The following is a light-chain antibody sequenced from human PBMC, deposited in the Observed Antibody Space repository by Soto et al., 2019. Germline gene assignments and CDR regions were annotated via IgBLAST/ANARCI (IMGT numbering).Light chain of an antibody. Sequence: EIVMTQSPATLSVSPGERATLSCRASQSVSINLAWYQQKPDQAPRLLISGASIRATGIPVRFSGSGSGTEFTLTISSLQSEDFAVYYCQQYNNWPAITFGQGTRLEIK. CDR3: QQYNNWPAIT. V-gene: IGKV3-15*01. CDR2: GAS. CDR1: QSVSIN. J-gene: IGKJ5*01.